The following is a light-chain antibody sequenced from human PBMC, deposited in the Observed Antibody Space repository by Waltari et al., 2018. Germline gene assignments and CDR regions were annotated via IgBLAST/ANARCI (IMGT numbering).Light chain of an antibody. CDR1: KSISSY. J-gene: IGKJ1*01. CDR2: AAS. V-gene: IGKV1-39*01. CDR3: QQSDSSQWK. Sequence: DIQMTQSPPSLSASVGDSFTITCQANKSISSYLNWYQQKPGKAPKLLIYAASSLQSGVTSRLSGSGSGKECTLTITSLQTEDFASYYCQQSDSSQWKFGQGTKVEIK.